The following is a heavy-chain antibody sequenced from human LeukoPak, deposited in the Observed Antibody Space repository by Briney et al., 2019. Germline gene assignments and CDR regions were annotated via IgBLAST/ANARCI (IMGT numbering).Heavy chain of an antibody. D-gene: IGHD3-10*01. CDR3: ARHGYGEFYFDY. CDR2: INHSGST. Sequence: SETLSLTCAVYGGSFSGYYWNWIRQPPGKGLEWIGEINHSGSTNYKPSLKSRVTISVDTSKNQFSLKLSSVTAADTAVYYCARHGYGEFYFDYWGQGTLVTVSS. CDR1: GGSFSGYY. V-gene: IGHV4-34*01. J-gene: IGHJ4*02.